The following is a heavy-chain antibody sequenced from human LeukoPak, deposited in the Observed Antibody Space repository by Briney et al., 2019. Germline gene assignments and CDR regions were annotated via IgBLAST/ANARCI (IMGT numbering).Heavy chain of an antibody. D-gene: IGHD5-12*01. Sequence: GGSLGLSCAASGFTFSSYAMSWVRQAPGKGLEWVSGISASGGATYYADSVKGRFTISRDNSKNTLYLQMNSLRAEDTAVYYCATALESGYGRIHAFDIWGQGTMVTVSS. CDR3: ATALESGYGRIHAFDI. V-gene: IGHV3-23*01. CDR2: ISASGGAT. J-gene: IGHJ3*02. CDR1: GFTFSSYA.